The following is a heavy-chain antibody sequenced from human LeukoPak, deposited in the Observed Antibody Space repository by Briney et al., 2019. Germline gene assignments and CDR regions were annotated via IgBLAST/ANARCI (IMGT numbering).Heavy chain of an antibody. J-gene: IGHJ3*02. CDR1: GGSISSGGYY. CDR3: ARDQSQPFTGPFTAMAPVGAFDI. V-gene: IGHV4-31*03. Sequence: PSETLSLTCTVSGGSISSGGYYWSWIRQHPGKGLEWIGYIYYSGSTYYNPSLKSRVTISVDTSKNQFSLKLSSVTAADTAVYYCARDQSQPFTGPFTAMAPVGAFDIWGQGTMVTVSS. D-gene: IGHD5-18*01. CDR2: IYYSGST.